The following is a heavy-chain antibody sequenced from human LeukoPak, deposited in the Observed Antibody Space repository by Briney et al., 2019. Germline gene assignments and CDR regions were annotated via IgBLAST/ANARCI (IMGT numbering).Heavy chain of an antibody. J-gene: IGHJ6*03. CDR3: ARGPSITMVRGGQWYYYMDV. CDR1: GYTFTGYY. CDR2: INPNSGGT. D-gene: IGHD3-10*01. Sequence: ASVKVSCKASGYTFTGYYMHWVRQAPGQGLEWMGWINPNSGGTNYAQKFQGRVTMTRDTSISTAYMELSRLRSDDTAVYYCARGPSITMVRGGQWYYYMDVWGKGTTVTISS. V-gene: IGHV1-2*02.